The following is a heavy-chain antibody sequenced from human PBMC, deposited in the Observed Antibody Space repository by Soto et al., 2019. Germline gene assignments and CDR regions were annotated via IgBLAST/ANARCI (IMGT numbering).Heavy chain of an antibody. CDR3: ARDYYGAGFDI. Sequence: QVQLQESGPGLVKPSQTLSLTCTVSGGSINRSAYFCSWIRHHPGKGLAWIGYVFYTGSTYFTPSLKSRVSMSVDSSKSQFSLKLSSVTAADTAVYFCARDYYGAGFDIWGQGTMVTVSS. J-gene: IGHJ3*02. CDR2: VFYTGST. CDR1: GGSINRSAYF. V-gene: IGHV4-31*03. D-gene: IGHD3-22*01.